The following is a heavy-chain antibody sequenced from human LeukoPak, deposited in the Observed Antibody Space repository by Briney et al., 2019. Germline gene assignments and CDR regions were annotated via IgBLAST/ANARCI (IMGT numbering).Heavy chain of an antibody. Sequence: PSQTLSLTCAVSGGSISSGGYSWSWIRQPPGKGLEWIGYIYHSGSTYYNPSLKSRVTISVDRSKNQFSLKLTSVTAADTAVYYCARLELYNWNDDPYFDYWGQGTLVTVSS. J-gene: IGHJ4*02. CDR1: GGSISSGGYS. V-gene: IGHV4-30-2*01. CDR2: IYHSGST. D-gene: IGHD1-20*01. CDR3: ARLELYNWNDDPYFDY.